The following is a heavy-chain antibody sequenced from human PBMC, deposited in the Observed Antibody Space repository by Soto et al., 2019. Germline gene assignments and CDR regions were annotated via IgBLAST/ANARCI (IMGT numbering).Heavy chain of an antibody. CDR2: IIPIFGTA. CDR3: ARDKEGGVSLGTFHWFDP. V-gene: IGHV1-69*06. D-gene: IGHD1-1*01. Sequence: QVQLVQSGAEVKKPGSSVKVSCKASGGTFSSYAISWVRQAPGQGLEWMGGIIPIFGTANYAQKFQGRVTITADKSTSTAYMELSSLRSEDTAVYYCARDKEGGVSLGTFHWFDPWGQGTLVTVSS. J-gene: IGHJ5*02. CDR1: GGTFSSYA.